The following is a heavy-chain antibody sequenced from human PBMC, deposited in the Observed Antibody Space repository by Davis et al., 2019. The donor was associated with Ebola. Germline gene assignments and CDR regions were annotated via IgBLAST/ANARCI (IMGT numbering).Heavy chain of an antibody. CDR3: ARDGLALGYYGMDV. CDR2: IYYSGST. V-gene: IGHV4-61*01. Sequence: MPSETLSLTCSVSGGSISSGSYYWGWIRQPPGKGLEWIGYIYYSGSTNYNPSLKSRVTISVDTSKNQFSLKLSSVTAADTAVYYCARDGLALGYYGMDVWGKGTTVTVSS. CDR1: GGSISSGSYY. J-gene: IGHJ6*04. D-gene: IGHD2-2*03.